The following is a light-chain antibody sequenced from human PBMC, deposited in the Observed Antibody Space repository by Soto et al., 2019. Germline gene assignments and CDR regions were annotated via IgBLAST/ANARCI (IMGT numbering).Light chain of an antibody. CDR3: QQYYSIPFT. V-gene: IGKV4-1*01. Sequence: DFVMTQAPDSLAVSLGERATINCKSSQSVLDNSNNKNHLGWFQQKPGHPPKLLIYGASFRPSGVPDRFSGSGSGTDFTLTISSLQAEDVAVYYCQQYYSIPFTFGQGTKVDIK. J-gene: IGKJ2*01. CDR1: QSVLDNSNNKNH. CDR2: GAS.